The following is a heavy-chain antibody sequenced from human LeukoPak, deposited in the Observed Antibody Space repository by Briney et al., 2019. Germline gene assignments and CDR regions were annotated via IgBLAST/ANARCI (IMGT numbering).Heavy chain of an antibody. V-gene: IGHV4-34*01. CDR3: ARNRRYYDTRGYYYYYYMDV. Sequence: SETLSLTCTVSGGSISGYYWSWIRQPPGKGLEWIGEINHSGSTNYNPSLKSRVTISVDTSKNQFSLKLSSVTAADTAVYYCARNRRYYDTRGYYYYYYMDVWGKGTTVTISS. J-gene: IGHJ6*03. CDR2: INHSGST. D-gene: IGHD3-22*01. CDR1: GGSISGYY.